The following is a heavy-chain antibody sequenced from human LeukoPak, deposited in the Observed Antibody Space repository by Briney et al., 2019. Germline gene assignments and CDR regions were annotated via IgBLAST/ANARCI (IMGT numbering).Heavy chain of an antibody. CDR3: ARDDYYGSGSPDY. V-gene: IGHV1-69*04. Sequence: SVKVSCKASGGTFSSYAISWVRQAPGQGLEWMGRIIPIFGIANYAQKFQGRVTITADKSTSTAYMELSSLRSDDTAVYYCARDDYYGSGSPDYWGQGTLVTVSS. D-gene: IGHD3-10*01. CDR2: IIPIFGIA. CDR1: GGTFSSYA. J-gene: IGHJ4*02.